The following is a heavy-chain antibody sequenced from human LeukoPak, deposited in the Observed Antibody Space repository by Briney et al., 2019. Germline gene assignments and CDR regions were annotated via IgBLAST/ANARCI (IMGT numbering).Heavy chain of an antibody. V-gene: IGHV3-7*01. CDR2: IKQDGSEK. CDR3: ARLGGGYVWWYFDY. CDR1: GFTFSSYW. Sequence: PGGSLRISCAASGFTFSSYWMSWVRQAPGKGLEWVANIKQDGSEKYYVDSVKGRFTISRDNAKNSLYLQMNSLRAEDTAVYYCARLGGGYVWWYFDYWGQGTLVTVSS. J-gene: IGHJ4*02. D-gene: IGHD6-25*01.